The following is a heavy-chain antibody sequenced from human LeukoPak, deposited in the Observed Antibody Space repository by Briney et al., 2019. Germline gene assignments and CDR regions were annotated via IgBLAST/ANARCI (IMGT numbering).Heavy chain of an antibody. D-gene: IGHD3-9*01. J-gene: IGHJ4*02. CDR2: IHSRGST. CDR3: AEDGIRDFDWLLEGTYYFDY. CDR1: GGSISSGGSY. V-gene: IGHV4-31*03. Sequence: SDNLSLTCTGSGGSISSGGSYWSWIRPHPVKDLEWIGNIHSRGSTYYNPSLKSRVTISVDTSKKQFSLKLSSVTAADTVFFFQAEDGIRDFDWLLEGTYYFDYWGQGTLVTVSS.